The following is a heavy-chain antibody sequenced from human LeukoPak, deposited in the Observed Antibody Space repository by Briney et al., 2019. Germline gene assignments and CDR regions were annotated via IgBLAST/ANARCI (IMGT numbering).Heavy chain of an antibody. D-gene: IGHD3-22*01. CDR2: INPNSGGT. J-gene: IGHJ4*02. Sequence: ASVNDSCKASGYTLTGYYMHCVRPAPGQGRGCMGWINPNSGGTNYAQKYQGRVTLTRDTSISTAYMELSRLRSDDTAVYYCARNFYFDSSGYYHYWGQGTLVTVSS. CDR1: GYTLTGYY. CDR3: ARNFYFDSSGYYHY. V-gene: IGHV1-2*02.